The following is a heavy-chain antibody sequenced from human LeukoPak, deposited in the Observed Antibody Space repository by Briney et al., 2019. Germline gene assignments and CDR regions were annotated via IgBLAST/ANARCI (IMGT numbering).Heavy chain of an antibody. Sequence: SETLSLTCAVYGGSFSGYYWSWIRQSPGKGLEWIGEINHSGSTNYNPSLKSRVSISVDTSKNQFSLKLSSVTAADTAVYYCARCRPQSGQIGFGELDLDYWGQGTLVTVSS. V-gene: IGHV4-34*01. J-gene: IGHJ4*02. D-gene: IGHD3-10*01. CDR3: ARCRPQSGQIGFGELDLDY. CDR1: GGSFSGYY. CDR2: INHSGST.